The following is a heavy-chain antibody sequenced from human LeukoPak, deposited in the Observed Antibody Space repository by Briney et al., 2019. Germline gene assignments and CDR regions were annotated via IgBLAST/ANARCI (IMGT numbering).Heavy chain of an antibody. CDR3: TRVTSGWHDPFYFDY. J-gene: IGHJ4*02. V-gene: IGHV3-49*03. CDR1: GFTFGDYA. CDR2: IRSKAYGGTT. D-gene: IGHD6-19*01. Sequence: GGSLRLSCTASGFTFGDYAMSWFRQAPGKGLEWVGFIRSKAYGGTTEYAASVKGRFTISRDDSKSIAYLQMNSLKTEDTAVYYCTRVTSGWHDPFYFDYWGQGTLVTVSS.